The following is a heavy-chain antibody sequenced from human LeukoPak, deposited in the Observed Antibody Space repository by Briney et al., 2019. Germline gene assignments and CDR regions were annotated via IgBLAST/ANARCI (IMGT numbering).Heavy chain of an antibody. V-gene: IGHV5-51*01. Sequence: GESLKISCKGSGYSFTNYWIAWVRQMPGKGLEWMGIFYPGDSYTRYSPSFQGQVTISADKSISTAYLQWSSLKASDTAMYYCARQIPVAGTVNWFDPWGQGTLVTVSS. J-gene: IGHJ5*02. CDR2: FYPGDSYT. CDR3: ARQIPVAGTVNWFDP. D-gene: IGHD6-19*01. CDR1: GYSFTNYW.